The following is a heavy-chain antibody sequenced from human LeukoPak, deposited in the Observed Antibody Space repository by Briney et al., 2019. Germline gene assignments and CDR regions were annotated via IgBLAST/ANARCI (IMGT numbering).Heavy chain of an antibody. Sequence: PSETLSLTCTVSGGSISSGSYYWSWIRQHPWKGLEWIGYIYNSGATYYNPSLKSRLTILVDTSQNQFSLKMSSVTAADTAVYYCARVNGDARFDYWGQGTLVTVSS. CDR1: GGSISSGSYY. CDR2: IYNSGAT. V-gene: IGHV4-31*03. CDR3: ARVNGDARFDY. D-gene: IGHD4-17*01. J-gene: IGHJ4*02.